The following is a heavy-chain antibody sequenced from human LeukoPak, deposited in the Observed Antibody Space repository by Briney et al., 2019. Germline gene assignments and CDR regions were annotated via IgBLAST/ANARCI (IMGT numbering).Heavy chain of an antibody. D-gene: IGHD1-26*01. Sequence: ASVKVSCKASGYTLTAYYIHWVRQAPGQGLEWMGWINPNSGGTNYAQKFQGRVTMTRDTSISTAHTELSRLRSDDTAVYYCAREGDWGYSGSYDYWGQGTLVTVSS. J-gene: IGHJ4*02. CDR1: GYTLTAYY. CDR3: AREGDWGYSGSYDY. CDR2: INPNSGGT. V-gene: IGHV1-2*02.